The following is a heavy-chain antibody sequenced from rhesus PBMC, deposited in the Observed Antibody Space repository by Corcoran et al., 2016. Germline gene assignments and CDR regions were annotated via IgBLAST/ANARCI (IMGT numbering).Heavy chain of an antibody. CDR1: GGSFSSYW. J-gene: IGHJ5-2*02. CDR3: ARLDV. CDR2: INGNSVST. V-gene: IGHV4-80*01. Sequence: QVQLPESGPGLVKPSETLSLTCAVSGGSFSSYWWSWIRQPPGKGLEWIGEINGNSVSTNYTPSLKRRVTISKDASKNQFSLKLSSVTAADTAVYYCARLDVWGRGVLVTVSS.